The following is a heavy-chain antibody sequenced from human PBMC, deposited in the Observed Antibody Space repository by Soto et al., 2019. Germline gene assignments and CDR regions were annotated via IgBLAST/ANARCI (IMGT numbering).Heavy chain of an antibody. CDR1: GFTFRSYW. CDR3: ARVYDEFRSVYCDY. D-gene: IGHD2-8*01. CDR2: IKQDGSEK. Sequence: EVQLVESGGGLVQPGGSLRLSCAGSGFTFRSYWMSWVRQAPGKGLEWVASIKQDGSEKNYVDSVKGRFTISRDNSKDSLYLQMNSLRAEDTAVYYCARVYDEFRSVYCDYWGQGTLVTVSS. J-gene: IGHJ4*02. V-gene: IGHV3-7*05.